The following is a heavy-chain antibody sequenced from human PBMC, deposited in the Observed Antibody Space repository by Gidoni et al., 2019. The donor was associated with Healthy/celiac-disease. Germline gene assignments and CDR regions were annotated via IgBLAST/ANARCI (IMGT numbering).Heavy chain of an antibody. Sequence: QLKLQESGPGLVKPSETVSLTCTVSGGYISSSNYYWGWIRQPPGKGLECIGSIYYSGSTYYNPSLKSRVSISVAASTNQLSLKLSSVTAADTAVYYCARHQTYSSSWYRGYYMDVWGKGTTVTVSS. J-gene: IGHJ6*03. V-gene: IGHV4-39*01. CDR3: ARHQTYSSSWYRGYYMDV. CDR1: GGYISSSNYY. D-gene: IGHD6-13*01. CDR2: IYYSGST.